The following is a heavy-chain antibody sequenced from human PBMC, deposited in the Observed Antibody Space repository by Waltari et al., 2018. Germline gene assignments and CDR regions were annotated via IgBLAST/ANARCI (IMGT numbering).Heavy chain of an antibody. V-gene: IGHV4-59*01. D-gene: IGHD3-3*01. J-gene: IGHJ3*02. CDR1: GGSISSYY. CDR3: ASHYVLSGYYQNAFDI. Sequence: QVQLQESGPGLVKPSETLSLTCTVSGGSISSYYWSWIRQPPGKGLEWIGYIYYSGSTHHNPSLSSRGNLSVDPSKNQFPLKRSSVTAGDTGGYYFASHYVLSGYYQNAFDIWGQGTMVTVSS. CDR2: IYYSGST.